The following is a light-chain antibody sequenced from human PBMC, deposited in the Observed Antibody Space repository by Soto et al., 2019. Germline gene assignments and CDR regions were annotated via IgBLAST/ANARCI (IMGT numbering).Light chain of an antibody. CDR1: QSISSW. CDR2: DAS. V-gene: IGKV1-5*01. CDR3: QQYSSYSRT. Sequence: DIQMTQSPSTLSASVGDRVTITCRASQSISSWLAWYQQKPGKAPKVLIYDASSLESGVPSRFSGSGSGIEFTLTISSLQPDDFATYFCQQYSSYSRTFGQGTKV. J-gene: IGKJ1*01.